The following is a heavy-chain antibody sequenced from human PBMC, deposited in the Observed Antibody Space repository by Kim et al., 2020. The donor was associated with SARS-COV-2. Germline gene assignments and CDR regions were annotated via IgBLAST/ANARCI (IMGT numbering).Heavy chain of an antibody. CDR3: AREYGEYYYYGMYV. V-gene: IGHV3-33*01. D-gene: IGHD7-27*01. CDR1: GFTFSSYG. Sequence: GGSLRLSCAASGFTFSSYGMHWVRQAPGKGLEWVAVIWDDGSNKYYADSVKGRFTISRDNSKNTLYLQMNSLRAEDTAVYYCAREYGEYYYYGMYVWGEGAPVSASS. CDR2: IWDDGSNK. J-gene: IGHJ6*04.